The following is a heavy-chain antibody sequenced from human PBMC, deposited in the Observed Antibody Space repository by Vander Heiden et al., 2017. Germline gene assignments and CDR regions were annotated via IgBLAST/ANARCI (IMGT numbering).Heavy chain of an antibody. CDR2: ISGSGGST. V-gene: IGHV3-23*01. D-gene: IGHD3-22*01. CDR1: GFTFSRYA. J-gene: IGHJ4*02. CDR3: AANYYDSSGYLYALDY. Sequence: EVQLLESGGGLVQPGGSLRLSCAASGFTFSRYAMSWVRQAPGKGLEWVSAISGSGGSTYYADSVKGRFTISRDNSKNTLYLQMNSLRAEDTAVYYCAANYYDSSGYLYALDYWGQGTLVTVSS.